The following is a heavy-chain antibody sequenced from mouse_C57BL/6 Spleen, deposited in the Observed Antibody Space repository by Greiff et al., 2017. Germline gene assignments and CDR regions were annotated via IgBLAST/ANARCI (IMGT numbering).Heavy chain of an antibody. CDR2: ISYDGSN. CDR3: ARHDYFYYFDY. CDR1: GYSITSGYY. J-gene: IGHJ2*01. Sequence: EVKLQESGPGLVKPSQSLSLTCSVTGYSITSGYYWNWIRQFPGNKLEWMGYISYDGSNNYNPSLKNRISITRDTSKNQFFLKLNSVTTEDTATYYCARHDYFYYFDYWGQGTTLTVSS. D-gene: IGHD2-4*01. V-gene: IGHV3-6*01.